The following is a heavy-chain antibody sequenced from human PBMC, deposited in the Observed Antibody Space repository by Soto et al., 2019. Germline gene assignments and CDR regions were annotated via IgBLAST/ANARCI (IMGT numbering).Heavy chain of an antibody. Sequence: SETLSLTYAISGDSVSSDSATWNWIRQSPSRGLEWLGRTYYRSKWYNDYAVSVKSRITINPDTSKNQFSLQLKYVIPEDTAVYYCGRAHLGTDRYILEPFDPWGQGTLVTVPQ. CDR3: GRAHLGTDRYILEPFDP. V-gene: IGHV6-1*01. CDR2: TYYRSKWYN. D-gene: IGHD1-1*01. CDR1: GDSVSSDSAT. J-gene: IGHJ5*02.